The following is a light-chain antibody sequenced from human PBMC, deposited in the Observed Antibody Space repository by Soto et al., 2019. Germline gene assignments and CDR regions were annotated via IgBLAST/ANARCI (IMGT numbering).Light chain of an antibody. CDR3: QQYGSSPRT. CDR1: QSVSSSY. CDR2: DAS. Sequence: EIVLTQSPGTLSLSPGERATLSCRASQSVSSSYLAWYQQKPGQAPRLLIYDASSRATGIPDRFSGSGSGTDFTLTISRLEPEDFGVYYCQQYGSSPRTFGQGTKLEIK. J-gene: IGKJ2*01. V-gene: IGKV3-20*01.